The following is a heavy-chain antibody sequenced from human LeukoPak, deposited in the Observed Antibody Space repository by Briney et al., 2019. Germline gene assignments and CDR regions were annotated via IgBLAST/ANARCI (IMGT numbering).Heavy chain of an antibody. CDR1: GGSISGYY. CDR2: IFNSENT. J-gene: IGHJ3*02. D-gene: IGHD6-6*01. V-gene: IGHV4-4*07. CDR3: ARGPVTARSNAFDI. Sequence: SETLSLTCSVSGGSISGYYWSWIRKPAGQELEWIGRIFNSENTNYNPSLKSRSTMSVDTSKNQFSLKLSSVTAADTAVYYCARGPVTARSNAFDIWGQGTMVTVSS.